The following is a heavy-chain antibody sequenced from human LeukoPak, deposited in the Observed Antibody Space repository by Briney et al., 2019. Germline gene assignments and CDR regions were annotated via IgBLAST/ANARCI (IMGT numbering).Heavy chain of an antibody. D-gene: IGHD3-10*01. CDR2: INDDGSAT. V-gene: IGHV3-74*01. Sequence: GGSLRLSCAASGLTFSNYWMHWVRQVPGKGLVWVSRINDDGSATFYADSVKGRFTISRDNAKNTLFLQMNSLRAEHTALYYCARGNIAMVRGVIEYFYYYMDVWGKGTTVTVSS. J-gene: IGHJ6*03. CDR1: GLTFSNYW. CDR3: ARGNIAMVRGVIEYFYYYMDV.